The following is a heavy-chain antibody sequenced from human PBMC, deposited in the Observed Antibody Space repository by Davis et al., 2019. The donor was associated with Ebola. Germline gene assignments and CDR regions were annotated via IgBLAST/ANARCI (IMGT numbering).Heavy chain of an antibody. D-gene: IGHD2-2*02. J-gene: IGHJ6*02. V-gene: IGHV3-21*01. Sequence: PSETLSLTCAASGFTFSSYTMNWVRQAPGKGLEWVSSISSSSSYIYYADQVKGRFTISRDNAKNSLYLQMNSLRAEDTAVYYCARGGCSSTSCYKGRSGFYYYYAMDVWGQGTTVTVSS. CDR2: ISSSSSYI. CDR1: GFTFSSYT. CDR3: ARGGCSSTSCYKGRSGFYYYYAMDV.